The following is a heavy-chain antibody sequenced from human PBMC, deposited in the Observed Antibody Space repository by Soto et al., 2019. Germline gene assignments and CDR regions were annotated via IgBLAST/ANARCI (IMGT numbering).Heavy chain of an antibody. Sequence: PGGSLRLSCAVSGFTFSNAWMNWVRQAPGKGLEWVGLIRTEAEGETTDYAAPVNGRVTISRDHSKNTLLLQMNSLRSDDTAVYYCAALATGASAAYWGQGTLVTVSS. V-gene: IGHV3-15*07. D-gene: IGHD6-25*01. CDR3: AALATGASAAY. J-gene: IGHJ4*02. CDR1: GFTFSNAW. CDR2: IRTEAEGETT.